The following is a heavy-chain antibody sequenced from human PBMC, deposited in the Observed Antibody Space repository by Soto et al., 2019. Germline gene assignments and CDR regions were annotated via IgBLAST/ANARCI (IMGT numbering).Heavy chain of an antibody. CDR2: IYYSGTT. D-gene: IGHD3-16*01. V-gene: IGHV4-39*01. Sequence: QLQLQESGPGLVKLSETLSLTCTVSGGSISSNSYYWAWIRQPPGKGLEWIGNIYYSGTTYYNPSLMRRGTISVATSKTQFALKLSSVPAADAAVYYCARHKGEYYSGVDVWGQGTPVTVSS. CDR1: GGSISSNSYY. J-gene: IGHJ6*02. CDR3: ARHKGEYYSGVDV.